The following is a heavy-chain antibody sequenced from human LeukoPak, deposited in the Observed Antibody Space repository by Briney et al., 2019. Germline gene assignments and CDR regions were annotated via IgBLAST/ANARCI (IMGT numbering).Heavy chain of an antibody. CDR1: GDSISSSRYY. CDR3: ARHVTISGPYDASDI. V-gene: IGHV4-61*05. J-gene: IGHJ3*02. D-gene: IGHD5-24*01. Sequence: SETLSLTCTVSGDSISSSRYYWGWIRQPPGKGLEWIGYIYYSGGTDYNPSLKSRVTISVDTSKNQFSLKLRSVTAADTAVYYCARHVTISGPYDASDIWGQGTMVTVSP. CDR2: IYYSGGT.